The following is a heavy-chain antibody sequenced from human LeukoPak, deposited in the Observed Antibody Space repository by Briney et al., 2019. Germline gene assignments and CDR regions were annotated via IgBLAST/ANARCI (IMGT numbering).Heavy chain of an antibody. V-gene: IGHV3-48*03. J-gene: IGHJ6*02. CDR2: ISSSGSTI. D-gene: IGHD5-24*01. CDR3: ARGRRDGYNYYYYYGMDV. CDR1: GFTFSSYE. Sequence: GGSLRLSCAASGFTFSSYEMNWVRQAPGKGLEWVSYISSSGSTIYYADSVKGRFTISRDNAKNSLYLQMNSLRAEDTAVYYCARGRRDGYNYYYYYGMDVWGQGTTDTVSS.